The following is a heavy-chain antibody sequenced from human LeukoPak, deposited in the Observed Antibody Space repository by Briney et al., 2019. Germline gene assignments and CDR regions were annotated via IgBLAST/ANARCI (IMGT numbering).Heavy chain of an antibody. CDR3: ARQPMSSGYYWFSREFPYYYYGMDV. D-gene: IGHD3-22*01. CDR2: INPNSGGT. CDR1: GYTFTGYY. V-gene: IGHV1-2*04. J-gene: IGHJ6*02. Sequence: RRASVKVSCKASGYTFTGYYMHWVRQAPGQGLEWMGRINPNSGGTNYAQKFQGWVTMTRDTSISTAYMELSRLRSDDTAVYYCARQPMSSGYYWFSREFPYYYYGMDVWGQGTTVTVSS.